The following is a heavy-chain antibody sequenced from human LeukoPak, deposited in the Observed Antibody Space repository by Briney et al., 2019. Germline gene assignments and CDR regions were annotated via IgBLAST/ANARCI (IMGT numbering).Heavy chain of an antibody. D-gene: IGHD2-15*01. CDR2: ISAYNGNT. CDR1: GYTFTSYG. V-gene: IGHV1-18*01. Sequence: ASVKVSCKASGYTFTSYGISWVRQAPGQGLEWMGWISAYNGNTNYAQKLQGRVTTTTDTSTSTAYMELRSLRSDDTAVYYCARVDIVVVVAATRPEPFDPWGQGTLVTVSS. CDR3: ARVDIVVVVAATRPEPFDP. J-gene: IGHJ5*02.